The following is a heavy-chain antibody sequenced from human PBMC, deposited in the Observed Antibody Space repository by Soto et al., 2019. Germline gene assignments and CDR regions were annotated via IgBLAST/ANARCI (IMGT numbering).Heavy chain of an antibody. CDR1: GFSLSTSGVG. J-gene: IGHJ5*02. Sequence: QITLKESGPTRVKPTQTLALTCNFSGFSLSTSGVGVGWIRQSPGKALEWLAVIYWDDDKRYSPSLRSRLTISKDTSKHQVVLLMTNMDPVDTGTYYCAHRRPWSSNWNSGWFDPWGQGTLVTVSS. V-gene: IGHV2-5*02. CDR2: IYWDDDK. CDR3: AHRRPWSSNWNSGWFDP. D-gene: IGHD3-10*01.